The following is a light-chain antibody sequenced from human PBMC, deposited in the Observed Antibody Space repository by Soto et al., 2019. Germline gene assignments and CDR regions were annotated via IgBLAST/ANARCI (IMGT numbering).Light chain of an antibody. J-gene: IGKJ1*01. CDR3: MQGTHWPRT. CDR1: PSLVHNNGNTY. V-gene: IGKV2-30*02. CDR2: KVS. Sequence: DVVMTQSPLSLPVTLGQPASISCRSTPSLVHNNGNTYLIWCRQRPGQSPRRLIYKVSIRNSGGPDRSSGSGSATDFRLKIRRVEANDVGVYYCMQGTHWPRTVGQGTKVELK.